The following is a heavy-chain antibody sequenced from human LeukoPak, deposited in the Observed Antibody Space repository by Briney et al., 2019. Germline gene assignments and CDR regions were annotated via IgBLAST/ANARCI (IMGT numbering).Heavy chain of an antibody. CDR2: INHSGST. J-gene: IGHJ5*02. CDR1: GGSFSGYY. CDR3: ARVISRRHYYDYNWFDP. V-gene: IGHV4-34*01. D-gene: IGHD3-22*01. Sequence: PSETLSLTCAVYGGSFSGYYWSWIRQPPGKGLEWIGEINHSGSTNYNPSLKSRATISVDTSKNQFSLKLSSVTAADTAVYYCARVISRRHYYDYNWFDPWGQGTLVTVSS.